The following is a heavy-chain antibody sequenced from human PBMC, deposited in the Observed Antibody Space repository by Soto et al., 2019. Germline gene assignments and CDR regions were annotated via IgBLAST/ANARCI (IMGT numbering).Heavy chain of an antibody. V-gene: IGHV4-4*07. CDR3: VKDSDSRAGTAEI. CDR2: IYATGST. Sequence: QVQLQESGPKLVKPSETLSLTCTVSGRSLTISYWSWIRQPAGKGLEWIGRIYATGSTDYNPTLKSRVTMSVDTSKNQFSLSLGSVTAADTAMYYCVKDSDSRAGTAEIWGQGTLVTVSS. J-gene: IGHJ4*02. D-gene: IGHD2-21*01. CDR1: GRSLTISY.